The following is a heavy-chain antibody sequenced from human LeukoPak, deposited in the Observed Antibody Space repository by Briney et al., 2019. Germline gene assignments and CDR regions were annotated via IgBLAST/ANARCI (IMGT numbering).Heavy chain of an antibody. D-gene: IGHD4-17*01. CDR3: AYDYGDPWDWDGRTFDY. CDR2: INHSGST. Sequence: SETLSLTCAVYGGSFSGYYWSWIRQPPGKGLEWIGEINHSGSTNYNPSLKSRVTISVDTSKNQFSLKLSSVTAADTAVYYCAYDYGDPWDWDGRTFDYWGQGTLVTVSS. CDR1: GGSFSGYY. V-gene: IGHV4-34*01. J-gene: IGHJ4*02.